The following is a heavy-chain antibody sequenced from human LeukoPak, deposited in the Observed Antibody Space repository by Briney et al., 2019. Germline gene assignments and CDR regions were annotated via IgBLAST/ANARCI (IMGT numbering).Heavy chain of an antibody. D-gene: IGHD5-18*01. CDR1: GFTFSSYA. Sequence: PGGSLRLSCAASGFTFSSYAMSWVRQAPGKGPEWVSAISGSGGSTYYADSVKGRFTISRDNSKNTLYLQMNSLRAEDTAVYYCAKGNHGYSYGYSSFDYWGQGTLVTVSS. CDR3: AKGNHGYSYGYSSFDY. J-gene: IGHJ4*02. CDR2: ISGSGGST. V-gene: IGHV3-23*01.